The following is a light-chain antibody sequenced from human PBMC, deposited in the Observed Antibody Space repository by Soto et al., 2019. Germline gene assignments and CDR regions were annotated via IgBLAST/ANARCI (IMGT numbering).Light chain of an antibody. V-gene: IGLV2-14*01. CDR3: ASYTSSSSYV. CDR2: EVS. CDR1: SSYVGGYNY. J-gene: IGLJ1*01. Sequence: QSALTQPASVSGSAGQSSTISCTGTSSYVGGYNYVSWYQQHPGKAPKLMIYEVSNRPSGVSNRFSGSKSGNTASLTISGLQAEDEADYYCASYTSSSSYVFGTGTKVTVL.